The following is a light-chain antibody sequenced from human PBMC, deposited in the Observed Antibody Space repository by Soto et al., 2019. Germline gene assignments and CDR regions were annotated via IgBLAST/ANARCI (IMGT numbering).Light chain of an antibody. Sequence: DIQLTQSPSFLSASVGDRVTITCRASQGISSYLAWYQQKPGKAPKLLIYAASTLQSGVPSRFSVSGSGSEFTLTISSLQPADFATYYYQQLNSYSWTYGHGTKVYIK. CDR1: QGISSY. CDR3: QQLNSYSWT. V-gene: IGKV1-9*01. J-gene: IGKJ1*01. CDR2: AAS.